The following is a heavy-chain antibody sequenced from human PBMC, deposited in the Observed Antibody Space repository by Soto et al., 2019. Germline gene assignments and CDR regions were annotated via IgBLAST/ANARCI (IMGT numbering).Heavy chain of an antibody. J-gene: IGHJ5*02. CDR2: FNLSVVST. CDR3: ARGALVAANILRWFDP. CDR1: GYTFTSYY. V-gene: IGHV1-46*01. Sequence: ASVKVSCKASGYTFTSYYMHWVRQAPGQGLEWMGIFNLSVVSTSYAQKFQGRVTMPRDTFTSTVYMELSSLRFEDTAVFYCARGALVAANILRWFDPWGQGTLVTVSS. D-gene: IGHD2-15*01.